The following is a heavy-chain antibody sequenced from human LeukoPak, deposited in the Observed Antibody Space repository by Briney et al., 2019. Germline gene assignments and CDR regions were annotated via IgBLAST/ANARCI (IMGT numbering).Heavy chain of an antibody. D-gene: IGHD3-3*01. CDR1: GFTFSSYG. J-gene: IGHJ4*02. V-gene: IGHV3-30*02. CDR2: IRYDGNNK. CDR3: AKQWSQAGQPMGYFGY. Sequence: GGSLRLSCAASGFTFSSYGMHWVRQAPGKGLEWVAFIRYDGNNKYYADSVKGRFTISRDNSKNTLYLQMNSLRSQDTTVYYCAKQWSQAGQPMGYFGYWGQGTLVTVSS.